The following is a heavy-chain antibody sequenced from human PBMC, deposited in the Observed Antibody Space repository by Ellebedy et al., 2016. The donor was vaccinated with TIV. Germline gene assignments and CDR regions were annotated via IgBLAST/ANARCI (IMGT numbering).Heavy chain of an antibody. D-gene: IGHD5-18*01. CDR3: ARGRGYNYGYPTEGGLFDS. CDR1: GGTFNNYA. Sequence: ASVKVSXXASGGTFNNYAISWVRQAPGQGLEWMGGIIPIYGTTDYAQKFQGRVTITADEGTRTAYMELSSLRSEDTAVYYCARGRGYNYGYPTEGGLFDSWGQGTLVTVSS. V-gene: IGHV1-69*13. CDR2: IIPIYGTT. J-gene: IGHJ4*02.